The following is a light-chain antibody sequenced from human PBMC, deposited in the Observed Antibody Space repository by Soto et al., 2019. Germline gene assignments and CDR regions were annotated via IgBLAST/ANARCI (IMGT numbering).Light chain of an antibody. CDR1: QSVSNNY. CDR2: GAS. J-gene: IGKJ1*01. Sequence: EIVLTQSPGTLSVSPGERATLSCGASQSVSNNYLALYQQKPGQAPRLLIYGASNRATGIPGRFTGSGSGTDFTLTIRRLQPEDFAVDDCQQYGSSGTFGQGTKVDI. CDR3: QQYGSSGT. V-gene: IGKV3-20*01.